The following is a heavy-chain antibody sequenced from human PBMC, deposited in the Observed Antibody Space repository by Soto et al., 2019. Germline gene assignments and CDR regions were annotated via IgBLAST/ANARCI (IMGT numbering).Heavy chain of an antibody. CDR3: VVGQYYFDY. D-gene: IGHD1-26*01. CDR2: ISYDGSDK. V-gene: IGHV3-30*03. Sequence: QVQLVESGGGVVQPGRSLRLSCAASGFPFTSYGMHWVREGPDKGLEWVAIISYDGSDKYYADSVKGRFTISRDNSKNTLYLQMNSLRPEDTALSYCVVGQYYFDYRGQGTLVIVSS. J-gene: IGHJ4*02. CDR1: GFPFTSYG.